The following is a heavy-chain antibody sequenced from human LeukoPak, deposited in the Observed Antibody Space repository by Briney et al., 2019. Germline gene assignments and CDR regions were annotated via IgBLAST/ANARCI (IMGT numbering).Heavy chain of an antibody. Sequence: ASVKVSCKASGYTFTSYGISWVRQAPGLGLEWMGWISAYNGNTNYAQKLQGRVTMTTDTSTSTAYMELRSLRSDDTAVYYCARAPSGYYDSSGHSPAFYWGQGTLVTVSS. CDR1: GYTFTSYG. V-gene: IGHV1-18*01. D-gene: IGHD3-22*01. CDR3: ARAPSGYYDSSGHSPAFY. J-gene: IGHJ4*02. CDR2: ISAYNGNT.